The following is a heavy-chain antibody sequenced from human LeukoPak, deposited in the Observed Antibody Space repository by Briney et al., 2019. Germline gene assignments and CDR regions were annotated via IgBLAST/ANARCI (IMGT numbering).Heavy chain of an antibody. CDR1: GFTFRTYW. Sequence: GGSLRLSCAVSGFTFRTYWMHWVRQVPGEGLVWVSRINEDGSITNYADSVKGRFSISRDNAKNTLYLQMNSLRAEDTAVYYCGRDLGGRSGHWGQGTLVTVSS. CDR3: GRDLGGRSGH. D-gene: IGHD1-26*01. CDR2: INEDGSIT. J-gene: IGHJ4*02. V-gene: IGHV3-74*01.